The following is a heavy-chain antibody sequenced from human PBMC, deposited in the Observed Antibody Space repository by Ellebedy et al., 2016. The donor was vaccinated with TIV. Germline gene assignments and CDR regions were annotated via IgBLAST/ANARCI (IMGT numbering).Heavy chain of an antibody. CDR2: ISKSDTT. CDR3: ARDRSNNWNYVIPYYYYYGMDV. CDR1: GFTFNSYS. V-gene: IGHV3-48*01. J-gene: IGHJ6*02. Sequence: GESLKIFCAGSGFTFNSYSMNWVRLAPGKGLEWISYISKSDTTYYADSVRGRFTISRDNSKNTLYLQMNSLRAEDTAVYYCARDRSNNWNYVIPYYYYYGMDVWGQGTTVTVSS. D-gene: IGHD1-7*01.